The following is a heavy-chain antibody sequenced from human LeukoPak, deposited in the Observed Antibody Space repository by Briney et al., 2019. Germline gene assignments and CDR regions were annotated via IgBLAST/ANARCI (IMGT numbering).Heavy chain of an antibody. D-gene: IGHD7-27*01. Sequence: PSETLSLTCTVSGGSISSSNYWGWIRQPPGKGLEWIGSLYYSGTTYYNPSLKSRVTISVDTSKNQFSLKLSSVTAADTAVYYCARAPYPDWGSYNYWGQGTLVTVSS. J-gene: IGHJ4*02. V-gene: IGHV4-39*01. CDR3: ARAPYPDWGSYNY. CDR1: GGSISSSNY. CDR2: LYYSGTT.